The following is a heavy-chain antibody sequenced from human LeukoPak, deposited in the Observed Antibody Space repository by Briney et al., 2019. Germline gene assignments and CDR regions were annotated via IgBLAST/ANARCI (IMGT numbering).Heavy chain of an antibody. Sequence: GASVKVSCKASGYTLTDYYMHWVRQAPGQGLEWMGRINPNSGGTNYAQKFQGRVTMTRDTSISTVYMELSSLRSEDTAVYYCARAPLYCTNGVCYYDYWGQGTLVTVSS. CDR1: GYTLTDYY. CDR3: ARAPLYCTNGVCYYDY. J-gene: IGHJ4*02. CDR2: INPNSGGT. D-gene: IGHD2-8*01. V-gene: IGHV1-2*06.